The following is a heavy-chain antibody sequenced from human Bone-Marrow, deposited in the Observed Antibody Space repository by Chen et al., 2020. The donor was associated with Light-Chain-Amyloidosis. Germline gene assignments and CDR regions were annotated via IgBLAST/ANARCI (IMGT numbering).Heavy chain of an antibody. CDR1: GDSLSSSHW. J-gene: IGHJ4*02. Sequence: GPGLVKPSGTLSLTCAVSGDSLSSSHWWSWVRQPPGKGLEWIGEIYHSGSTNYNPPLKSRVTISVDKSKNQFSLNLSSVTAADTAVYYCARAWGSSSGSLEYWGQGTLVTVSS. CDR2: IYHSGST. CDR3: ARAWGSSSGSLEY. D-gene: IGHD6-19*01. V-gene: IGHV4-4*02.